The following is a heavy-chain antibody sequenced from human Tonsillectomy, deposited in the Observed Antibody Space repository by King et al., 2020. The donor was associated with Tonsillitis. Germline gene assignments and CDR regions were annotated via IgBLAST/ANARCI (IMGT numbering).Heavy chain of an antibody. CDR3: AADNLPDRGSTWRPDAFDI. CDR1: GFTFTTSA. V-gene: IGHV1-58*02. J-gene: IGHJ3*02. Sequence: QLVQSGPEVKKPGTSVKVSCKASGFTFTTSAMQWVRQARGQRLEWIGWIVLGSGNTNYAQKFQERVTITRDMSTSTAYMALSSLTFEDTAVYYCAADNLPDRGSTWRPDAFDIWGQGTMVTVSS. CDR2: IVLGSGNT. D-gene: IGHD1-26*01.